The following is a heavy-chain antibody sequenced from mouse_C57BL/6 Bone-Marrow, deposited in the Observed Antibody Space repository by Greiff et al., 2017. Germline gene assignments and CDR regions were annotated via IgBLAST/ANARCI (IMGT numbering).Heavy chain of an antibody. Sequence: EVKLQQSGGGLVQPGGSMKLSCVASGFTFSNYWMNWVRQSPEKGLEWVAQIRLKSDNYATHYAESVKGRFTISRDDSKSSVYLQMNNLRAEDTGIYYCTRGNLGQRDFDYWGQGTTLTVSS. D-gene: IGHD3-3*01. CDR2: IRLKSDNYAT. V-gene: IGHV6-3*01. CDR3: TRGNLGQRDFDY. J-gene: IGHJ2*01. CDR1: GFTFSNYW.